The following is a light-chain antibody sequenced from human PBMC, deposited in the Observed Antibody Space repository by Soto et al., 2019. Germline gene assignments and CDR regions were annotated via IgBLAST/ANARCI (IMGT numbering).Light chain of an antibody. CDR1: NSDIGSRNL. CDR3: CSYAGRSTWDVV. CDR2: EGF. Sequence: QSALTQPASVSGSPGQSITISCTGTNSDIGSRNLVSWYQQHPGIAPKLIIYEGFKRPSGVSNRFSGSKSGSTASLTISGLQTEDEADYYCCSYAGRSTWDVVFGGGTKLTVL. J-gene: IGLJ2*01. V-gene: IGLV2-23*01.